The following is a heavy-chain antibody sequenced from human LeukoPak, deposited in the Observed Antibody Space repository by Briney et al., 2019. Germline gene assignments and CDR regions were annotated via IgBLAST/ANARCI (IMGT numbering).Heavy chain of an antibody. CDR1: GFTFSDYE. Sequence: GGSLRLSCAASGFTFSDYEINWVRQAPGKGLEWVSVIYSGGSTYYADSVKGRFTISRDNSKNTLYLQMNSLRAEDTAVYYCARFNLGYCSSTSCYTSGYFDYWGQGTLVTVSS. J-gene: IGHJ4*02. D-gene: IGHD2-2*02. V-gene: IGHV3-53*01. CDR3: ARFNLGYCSSTSCYTSGYFDY. CDR2: IYSGGST.